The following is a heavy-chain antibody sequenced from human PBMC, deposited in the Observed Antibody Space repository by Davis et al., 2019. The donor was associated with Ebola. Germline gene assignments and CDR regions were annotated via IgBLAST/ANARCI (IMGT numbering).Heavy chain of an antibody. J-gene: IGHJ4*02. CDR1: GFTFDDYA. CDR3: AREGGCSGGSCYYFDY. CDR2: ISWNSDSI. Sequence: SLKISCAASGFTFDDYAMHWVRQPPGKGLEWVSSISWNSDSIGYADSVKGRFTISRDNAKNTLYLQMNSLRAEDTAVYYCAREGGCSGGSCYYFDYWGQGTLVTVSS. V-gene: IGHV3-9*01. D-gene: IGHD2-15*01.